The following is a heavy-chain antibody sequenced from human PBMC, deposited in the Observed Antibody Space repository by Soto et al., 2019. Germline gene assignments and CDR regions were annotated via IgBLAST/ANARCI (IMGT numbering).Heavy chain of an antibody. D-gene: IGHD6-13*01. CDR1: GGTFSSYR. J-gene: IGHJ4*02. Sequence: QVQLVQSGAEVKKPGSSVKVSCKASGGTFSSYRINWVRQAPGQGLEWVGGIVPIYRTADYAQKFQGRVTITADESARTGYMELRSLKSQDTAVYYCASDSGAKLSSSWGQGTLVTVSS. V-gene: IGHV1-69*01. CDR3: ASDSGAKLSSS. CDR2: IVPIYRTA.